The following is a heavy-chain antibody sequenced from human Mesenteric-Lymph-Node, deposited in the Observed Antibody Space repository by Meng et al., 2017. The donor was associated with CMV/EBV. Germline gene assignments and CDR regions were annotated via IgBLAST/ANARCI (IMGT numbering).Heavy chain of an antibody. D-gene: IGHD3-10*01. CDR2: ISPHSGDT. CDR3: ARGYYGSGSYSYFDY. CDR1: GYTCTAYY. J-gene: IGHJ4*02. V-gene: IGHV1-2*06. Sequence: SGYTCTAYYILWVRQAPGQGPEWMGRISPHSGDTNYAQRFQGRVTMTRDTSISTVYMELSRLRSDDTAVYYCARGYYGSGSYSYFDYWGQGSLVTVSS.